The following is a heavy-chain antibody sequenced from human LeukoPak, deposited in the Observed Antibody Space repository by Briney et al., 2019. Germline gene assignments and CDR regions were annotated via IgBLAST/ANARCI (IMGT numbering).Heavy chain of an antibody. CDR3: AREKGTMIRAMAFEM. Sequence: GGSLRLSCAASGFGFSSYWMSWVRHNPGKGPEWVANINQDGTTKYYRDFAKGRFTISRDNAQNSLYLQINSLRAEDTAVYYCAREKGTMIRAMAFEMWGQGTMVTVSS. CDR2: INQDGTTK. J-gene: IGHJ3*02. V-gene: IGHV3-7*01. D-gene: IGHD3-10*01. CDR1: GFGFSSYW.